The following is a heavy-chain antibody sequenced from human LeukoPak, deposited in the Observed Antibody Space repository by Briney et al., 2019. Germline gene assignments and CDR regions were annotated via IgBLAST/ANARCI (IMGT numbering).Heavy chain of an antibody. V-gene: IGHV3-30*02. CDR3: AKNGRLARGGTCFDY. Sequence: GGSLRPSCAASGFTFSSYGMHRVRQAPGKGLEWVAFIRYDGSNKYYADSVKGRFTISRDNSKNTLYLQMNSLRAEDTAVYYCAKNGRLARGGTCFDYWGQGTLVTVSP. J-gene: IGHJ4*02. CDR1: GFTFSSYG. D-gene: IGHD6-13*01. CDR2: IRYDGSNK.